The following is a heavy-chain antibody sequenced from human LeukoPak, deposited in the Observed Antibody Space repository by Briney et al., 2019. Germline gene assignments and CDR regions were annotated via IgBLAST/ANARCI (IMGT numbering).Heavy chain of an antibody. V-gene: IGHV3-21*01. J-gene: IGHJ4*02. CDR1: GFTFSSYG. Sequence: GGSLRLSCAASGFTFSSYGMNWVRQAPGRGLEWVSSISSTGSYIYYADSLKGRFTISRDNAKNSLYLQMNSLRAEDTAVYYCAKEYDSGGYGANFDYWGQGTLVTVSS. CDR2: ISSTGSYI. D-gene: IGHD3-10*01. CDR3: AKEYDSGGYGANFDY.